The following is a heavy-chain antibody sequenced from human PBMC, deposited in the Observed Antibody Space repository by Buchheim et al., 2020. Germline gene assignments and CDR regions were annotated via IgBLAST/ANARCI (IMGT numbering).Heavy chain of an antibody. Sequence: EVQLVESGGGLVQPGESLRLSCAASGFRLSNYWMTWVRQAPGKGLEWVGNMNQDGSEKFYVDSVKGRFTISRDNAKNSLYLQMSSLTAEDTAVYYCARNRGVDYWGQGTL. D-gene: IGHD2/OR15-2a*01. CDR3: ARNRGVDY. CDR1: GFRLSNYW. J-gene: IGHJ4*02. CDR2: MNQDGSEK. V-gene: IGHV3-7*01.